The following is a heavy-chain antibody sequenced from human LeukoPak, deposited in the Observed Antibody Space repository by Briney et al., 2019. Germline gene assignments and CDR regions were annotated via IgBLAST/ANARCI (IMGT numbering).Heavy chain of an antibody. V-gene: IGHV3-30-3*01. J-gene: IGHJ4*02. CDR3: ARDLSWYSSSSDFDY. CDR2: ISYDGSNK. D-gene: IGHD6-13*01. Sequence: GRSLRLSCAASGFTFSSYAMHWVRQAPGKGLEWVAVISYDGSNKYHADSVKGRFTISRDNSKNTLCLQMNSLRAEDTAVYYCARDLSWYSSSSDFDYWGQGTLVTVSS. CDR1: GFTFSSYA.